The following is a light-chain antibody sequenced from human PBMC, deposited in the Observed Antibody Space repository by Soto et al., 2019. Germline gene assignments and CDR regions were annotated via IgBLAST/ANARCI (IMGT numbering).Light chain of an antibody. CDR1: QSISTY. V-gene: IGKV1-39*01. Sequence: DIQMTQSPSSLSASVGDRVTITCRASQSISTYLNWYQQKPGKAPKVLIYAASSLQRGVPSRFSGSGSGTDFTLTISSLQPEDFATYYCQQSYSTFPWTFGQGTKVDIK. CDR2: AAS. CDR3: QQSYSTFPWT. J-gene: IGKJ1*01.